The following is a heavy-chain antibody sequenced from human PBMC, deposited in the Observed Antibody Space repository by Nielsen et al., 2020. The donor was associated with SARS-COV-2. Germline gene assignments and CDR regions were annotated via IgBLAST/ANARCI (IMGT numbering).Heavy chain of an antibody. Sequence: ASVKVSCKASGYTFTGYYIHLVRQAPGQGLEWMGWIYPNSGCTNYAQKFQGCVTMTRDTSISTAYMGLRRLRSDDTAVCYCARGAQTDYWGQGTPVTVSS. CDR3: ARGAQTDY. CDR1: GYTFTGYY. J-gene: IGHJ4*02. V-gene: IGHV1-2*04. CDR2: IYPNSGCT.